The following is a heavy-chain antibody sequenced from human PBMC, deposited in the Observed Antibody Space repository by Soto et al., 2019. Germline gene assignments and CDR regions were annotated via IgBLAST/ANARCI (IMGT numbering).Heavy chain of an antibody. CDR3: ARWGSLWFGWLSAYYYGMDV. D-gene: IGHD3-10*01. Sequence: ASVKVSCKASGYTFTGYYMHWVRQAPGQGLEWMGWINPNSGGTNYAQKFQGWVTMARDTSISTAYMELSRLRSDDTAVYYCARWGSLWFGWLSAYYYGMDVWGQGTTVTVSS. V-gene: IGHV1-2*04. J-gene: IGHJ6*02. CDR2: INPNSGGT. CDR1: GYTFTGYY.